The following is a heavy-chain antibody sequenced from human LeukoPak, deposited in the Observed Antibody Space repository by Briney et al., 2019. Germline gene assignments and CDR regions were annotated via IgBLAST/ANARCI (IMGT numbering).Heavy chain of an antibody. J-gene: IGHJ4*02. CDR2: IYHSGST. CDR1: GGSISSSNW. Sequence: PSGTLSLTCAVSGGSISSSNWWSWVRQPPGKGLEWIGEIYHSGSTNYNPSLKSRVTISVDKSKNQVSLTLSSVTAADTAVYYCARDRTNMRYYFDYWGQGTLVTVSS. CDR3: ARDRTNMRYYFDY. V-gene: IGHV4-4*02. D-gene: IGHD1/OR15-1a*01.